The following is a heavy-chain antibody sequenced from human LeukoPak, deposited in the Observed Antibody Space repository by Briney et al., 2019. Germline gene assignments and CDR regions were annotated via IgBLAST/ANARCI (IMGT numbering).Heavy chain of an antibody. J-gene: IGHJ4*02. CDR3: ARDSSRSGYDSFTY. Sequence: GASVKLSCKASGYTFTGYYMHWVRQAPGQGLEWMGWIYPNSGGTKYAQKFQGRVTMTRDTSISTAYLELSRLRSDDTAVYYCARDSSRSGYDSFTYWGQGTLVTVSS. D-gene: IGHD5-12*01. CDR1: GYTFTGYY. V-gene: IGHV1-2*02. CDR2: IYPNSGGT.